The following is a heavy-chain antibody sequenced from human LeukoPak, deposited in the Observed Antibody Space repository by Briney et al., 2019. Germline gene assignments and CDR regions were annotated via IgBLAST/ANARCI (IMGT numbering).Heavy chain of an antibody. CDR2: INTSGST. CDR1: GGSISSGSYY. CDR3: VSAKFLVRGVSWFDP. V-gene: IGHV4-61*02. J-gene: IGHJ5*02. D-gene: IGHD3-10*01. Sequence: SETLSLTCTVSGGSISSGSYYWSWIRQPAGKRVEWIGRINTSGSTNYNPSLKSRVTISVDTSKDQFSLKLTSVTAADTAVYYCVSAKFLVRGVSWFDPWGQGTLVTVSS.